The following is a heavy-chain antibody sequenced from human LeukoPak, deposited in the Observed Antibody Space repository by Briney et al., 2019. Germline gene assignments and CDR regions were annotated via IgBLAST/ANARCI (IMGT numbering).Heavy chain of an antibody. V-gene: IGHV3-23*01. CDR3: AKDLRGYCSGGSCYPTH. CDR2: ISGSGGST. J-gene: IGHJ4*02. Sequence: PGGSLRLSCAASGFTFSSYAMSWVRQAPGKGLEWVSAISGSGGSTYYADSVKGRFTISRDNSKNTLYLQMNSLRAEDTAVYYCAKDLRGYCSGGSCYPTHWGQGTLVTVSS. D-gene: IGHD2-15*01. CDR1: GFTFSSYA.